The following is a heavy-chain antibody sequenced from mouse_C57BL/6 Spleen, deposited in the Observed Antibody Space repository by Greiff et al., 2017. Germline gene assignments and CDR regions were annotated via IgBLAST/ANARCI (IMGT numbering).Heavy chain of an antibody. D-gene: IGHD1-1*01. J-gene: IGHJ3*01. V-gene: IGHV1-55*01. CDR1: GYTFTSYW. CDR2: IYPGSGST. CDR3: ARGDYYGSSYAAY. Sequence: VQLQQPGAELVKPGASVKMSCKASGYTFTSYWITWVKQRPGQGLEWIGDIYPGSGSTNYNEKFKSKATLTVDTSSSTAYMQLSSLPSEDSAVYYCARGDYYGSSYAAYWGQGTLVTVSA.